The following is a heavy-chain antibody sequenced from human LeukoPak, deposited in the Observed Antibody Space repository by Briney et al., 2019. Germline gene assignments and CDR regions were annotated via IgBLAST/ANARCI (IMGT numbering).Heavy chain of an antibody. CDR2: INSDGSST. J-gene: IGHJ4*02. Sequence: GGSLRLSCAASGFTFSSYWMHWVRQAPGKGLVWVSRINSDGSSTRYADSVKGRFTISRDNAKNTLYLQMNSLRAEDTAVYYCARDDCTNGVCYWAYFDYWGQGTLVTVSS. CDR3: ARDDCTNGVCYWAYFDY. D-gene: IGHD2-8*01. V-gene: IGHV3-74*01. CDR1: GFTFSSYW.